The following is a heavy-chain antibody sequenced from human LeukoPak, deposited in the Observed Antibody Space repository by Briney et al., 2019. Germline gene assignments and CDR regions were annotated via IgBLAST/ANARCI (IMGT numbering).Heavy chain of an antibody. V-gene: IGHV4-59*08. CDR1: GGSISSYY. Sequence: SETLSLTCTVSGGSISSYYWSWIRQPPGKGLEWIGYIYYSGSTNYNPSLKSRVTISVDTSKNQFSLKLSPVTAADTAVYYCATNPYSSSWYGMDVWGQGTTVTVSS. J-gene: IGHJ6*02. D-gene: IGHD6-13*01. CDR2: IYYSGST. CDR3: ATNPYSSSWYGMDV.